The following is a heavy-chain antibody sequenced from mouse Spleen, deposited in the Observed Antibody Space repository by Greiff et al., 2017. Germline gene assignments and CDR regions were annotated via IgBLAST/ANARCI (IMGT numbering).Heavy chain of an antibody. V-gene: IGHV2-6*01. J-gene: IGHJ3*01. Sequence: VQRVESGPGLVAPSQSLSITCTVSGFSLTSYGVDWVRQSPGKGLEWLGVIWGVGSTNYNSALKSRLSISKDNSKSQVFLKMNSLQTDDTAMYYCASGGRRGAWFAYWGQGTLVTVSA. CDR1: GFSLTSYG. CDR3: ASGGRRGAWFAY. CDR2: IWGVGST. D-gene: IGHD2-12*01.